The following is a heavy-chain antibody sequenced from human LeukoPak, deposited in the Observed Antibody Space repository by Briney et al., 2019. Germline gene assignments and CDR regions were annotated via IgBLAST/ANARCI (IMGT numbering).Heavy chain of an antibody. D-gene: IGHD3-9*01. J-gene: IGHJ3*02. CDR3: ATINYDILTGYDAPDAFDI. CDR2: ISSSGSTI. Sequence: GGSLRLSCAASGFTFSDYYMSWIRQAPGKGLEWVSYISSSGSTIYYADSVKGRFTISRDNAKNSLYLQMNSLRAEDTAVYYCATINYDILTGYDAPDAFDIWGQGTMVTVSS. CDR1: GFTFSDYY. V-gene: IGHV3-11*01.